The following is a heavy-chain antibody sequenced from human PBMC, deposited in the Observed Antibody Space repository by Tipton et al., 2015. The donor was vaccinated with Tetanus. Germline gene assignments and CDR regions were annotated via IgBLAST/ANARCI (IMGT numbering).Heavy chain of an antibody. V-gene: IGHV4-59*01. CDR2: IYYSGST. J-gene: IGHJ4*02. CDR1: GGSISSYY. Sequence: LRLSCTVSGGSISSYYWSWIRQPPGKGLEWIGYIYYSGSTNHNPSLKSRVTISVDTSKNQFSLKLSSVTAADTAVYYCARGTYMVTDYWGQGTLVTVSS. CDR3: ARGTYMVTDY. D-gene: IGHD5-18*01.